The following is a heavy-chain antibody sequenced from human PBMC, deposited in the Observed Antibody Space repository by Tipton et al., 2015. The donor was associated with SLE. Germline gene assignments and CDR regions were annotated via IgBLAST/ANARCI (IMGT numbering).Heavy chain of an antibody. CDR3: ASSLIVADAGDAFDI. Sequence: TLSLTCTVSGGSISSGDYYWSWIRQPPGKGLEWIGYIYDSGSTNYNSSLESRVTISVDTSRSQFSLTLSSVTAADTAVYYCASSLIVADAGDAFDIWGQGTMVTVSS. CDR1: GGSISSGDYY. CDR2: IYDSGST. J-gene: IGHJ3*02. V-gene: IGHV4-61*08. D-gene: IGHD5-12*01.